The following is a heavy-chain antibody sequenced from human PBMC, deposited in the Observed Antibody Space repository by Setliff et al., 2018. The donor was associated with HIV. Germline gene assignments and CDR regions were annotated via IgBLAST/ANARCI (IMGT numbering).Heavy chain of an antibody. J-gene: IGHJ4*02. CDR3: ARTPEGAAVLDY. CDR2: INVGNGKT. D-gene: IGHD6-25*01. Sequence: ASVKVSCKASGYTFISYAIHWVRQAPGQRLEWMGWINVGNGKTKYSQKFQGRVTITRDISASTAYMELSSLGSEDTAVFYCARTPEGAAVLDYWGQGTLVTVSS. V-gene: IGHV1-3*01. CDR1: GYTFISYA.